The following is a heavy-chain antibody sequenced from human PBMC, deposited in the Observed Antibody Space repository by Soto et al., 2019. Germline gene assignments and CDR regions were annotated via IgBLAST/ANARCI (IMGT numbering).Heavy chain of an antibody. V-gene: IGHV1-18*01. CDR3: ARVGATGGYYYYYGMDV. CDR2: ISAYNGNT. Sequence: QVQLVQSGAEVKKPGAPVKVSCKASGYTFTSYGISWVRQAPGQGLEWMGWISAYNGNTNYAQKLQGRVTMTTDTSTSTAYMELRSLRSDDTAVYYCARVGATGGYYYYYGMDVWGQGTTVTVSS. CDR1: GYTFTSYG. J-gene: IGHJ6*02. D-gene: IGHD1-26*01.